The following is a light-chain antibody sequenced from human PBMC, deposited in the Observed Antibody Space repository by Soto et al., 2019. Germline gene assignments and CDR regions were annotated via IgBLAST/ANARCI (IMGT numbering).Light chain of an antibody. CDR1: QSISFY. Sequence: DIQMTQSPSSLSASVGDRVTITCRASQSISFYLNWYQQKPGKAPKLLIYAASSLQSEVPSRFSGSGSGTDFTLTISSLQPEDFATYYCQQSYGVPPTFGRGTKLEIK. V-gene: IGKV1-39*01. J-gene: IGKJ2*01. CDR3: QQSYGVPPT. CDR2: AAS.